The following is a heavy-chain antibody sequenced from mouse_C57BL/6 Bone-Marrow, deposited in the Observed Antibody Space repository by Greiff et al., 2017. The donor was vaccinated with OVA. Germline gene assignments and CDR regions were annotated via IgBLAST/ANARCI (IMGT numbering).Heavy chain of an antibody. CDR2: ISSGGSYT. D-gene: IGHD3-2*02. CDR1: GFTFSSYG. J-gene: IGHJ2*01. V-gene: IGHV5-6*01. CDR3: ARQDSSGSDY. Sequence: EVQVVESGGDLVKPGGSLKLSCAASGFTFSSYGMSWVRQTPDKRLEWVATISSGGSYTYYPDSVKGRFTISRDNAKNTLYLQMSSLKSEDTAMYYCARQDSSGSDYWGQGTTLTVSS.